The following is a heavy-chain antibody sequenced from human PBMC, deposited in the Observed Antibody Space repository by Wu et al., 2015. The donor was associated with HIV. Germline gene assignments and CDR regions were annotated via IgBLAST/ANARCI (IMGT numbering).Heavy chain of an antibody. J-gene: IGHJ5*02. V-gene: IGHV1-69*05. CDR3: ARDSYYYGPGSYTIDP. CDR2: IIPVFGTP. Sequence: QVQLVQSGAEVKKPGSSVKVSCKSSGGTFNNYAIIWVRQAPGQGLEWMGGIIPVFGTPNYAQKFQGRVAITTDESTRTAYMEFTSLRPEDTALYYCARDSYYYGPGSYTIDPWGQGTLVTVSS. D-gene: IGHD3-10*01. CDR1: GGTFNNYA.